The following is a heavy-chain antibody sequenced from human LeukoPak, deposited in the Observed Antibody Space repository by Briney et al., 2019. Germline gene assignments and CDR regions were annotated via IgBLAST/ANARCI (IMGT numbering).Heavy chain of an antibody. CDR1: GFTFKDYG. J-gene: IGHJ6*02. CDR2: INWNGGGT. V-gene: IGHV3-9*01. Sequence: GGSLSLSCAATGFTFKDYGMHWVRRPPGKGLEWVSSINWNGGGTDYADSVKGRFTISRHNAKNSLYLQLSSLRPEDTALYYCAKHMRANNTYSFFGLDVWGQGATVTVSS. D-gene: IGHD1-26*01. CDR3: AKHMRANNTYSFFGLDV.